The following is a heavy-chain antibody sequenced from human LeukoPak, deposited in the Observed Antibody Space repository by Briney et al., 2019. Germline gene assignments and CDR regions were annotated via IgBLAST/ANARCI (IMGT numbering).Heavy chain of an antibody. CDR1: GYTFLSYG. D-gene: IGHD6-13*01. Sequence: ASVKVSCKASGYTFLSYGITWVRQAPGQGLEWMGWISSYNGNTDYAQKIQGRVSMTTDTSTSTGYMELRSLRSDDTAVYYCARVVGPSEAGAFNWFDPWGQGTLVIVSS. J-gene: IGHJ5*02. CDR3: ARVVGPSEAGAFNWFDP. CDR2: ISSYNGNT. V-gene: IGHV1-18*01.